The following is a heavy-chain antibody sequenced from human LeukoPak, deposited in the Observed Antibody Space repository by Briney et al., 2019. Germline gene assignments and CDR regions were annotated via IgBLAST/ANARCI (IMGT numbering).Heavy chain of an antibody. Sequence: PSETLSLTCTVSGGSISSSSYYWGWIRQPPGKGLEWIGSIYYSGSTYYNPFLKSRVTISVDTSKNQFSLKLSSVTAADTAVYYCARDLPAYGDYYATRALTRGGDYWGQGTLVTVSS. CDR2: IYYSGST. V-gene: IGHV4-39*07. D-gene: IGHD4-17*01. CDR1: GGSISSSSYY. J-gene: IGHJ4*02. CDR3: ARDLPAYGDYYATRALTRGGDY.